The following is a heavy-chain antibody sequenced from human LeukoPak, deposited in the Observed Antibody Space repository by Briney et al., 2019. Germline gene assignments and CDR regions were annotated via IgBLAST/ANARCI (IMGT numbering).Heavy chain of an antibody. D-gene: IGHD3-22*01. J-gene: IGHJ6*02. CDR3: ARAPITMIVVDYYGMDV. CDR2: INSDGSST. V-gene: IGHV3-74*01. CDR1: GFTFSSYW. Sequence: HPGGSLRLSCAASGFTFSSYWMHWVRQAPGKGLVWVSRINSDGSSTSYADSVKGRFTISRDNAKNTLYLQMNSLRAEDTAVYYCARAPITMIVVDYYGMDVWGQGTTVTVSS.